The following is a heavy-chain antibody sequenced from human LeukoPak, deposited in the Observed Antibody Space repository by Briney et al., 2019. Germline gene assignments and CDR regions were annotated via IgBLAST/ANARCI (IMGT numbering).Heavy chain of an antibody. CDR2: IYTSGST. CDR3: ARDIYYGSGSYYFDY. Sequence: PSETLSLTCAVYGGSFSGYYWSWIRQPPGKGLEWIGRIYTSGSTNYNPSLKSRVTMSVDTSKNQFSLKLSSVTAADTAVYYCARDIYYGSGSYYFDYWGQGTLVTVSS. CDR1: GGSFSGYY. V-gene: IGHV4-59*10. D-gene: IGHD3-10*01. J-gene: IGHJ4*02.